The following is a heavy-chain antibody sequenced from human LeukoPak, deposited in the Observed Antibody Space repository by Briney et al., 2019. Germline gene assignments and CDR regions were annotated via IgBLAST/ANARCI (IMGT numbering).Heavy chain of an antibody. Sequence: GSSVKVSCKASGGTFSSYAISWVRQAPGQGLEWMGRIIPIFGTANYVQKFQGRVTITTDESTSTAYMELSSLRSEDTAVYYCASSAFYYDSSGYILDYWGQGTLVTVSS. CDR2: IIPIFGTA. D-gene: IGHD3-22*01. J-gene: IGHJ4*02. V-gene: IGHV1-69*05. CDR3: ASSAFYYDSSGYILDY. CDR1: GGTFSSYA.